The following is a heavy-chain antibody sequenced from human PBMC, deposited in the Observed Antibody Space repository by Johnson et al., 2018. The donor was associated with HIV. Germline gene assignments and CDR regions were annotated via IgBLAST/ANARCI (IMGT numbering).Heavy chain of an antibody. CDR2: ITGSGAIT. J-gene: IGHJ3*02. D-gene: IGHD3-16*01. CDR1: GFTFSNYA. Sequence: VQLVESGGGLVQPGGSLRLSCAASGFTFSNYAMSWVRQAPGKGLEWVSAITGSGAITYYADSVKGRLTISRDNSKNTLYLQMNSMKAEDPAVYYCAKDRTNWGYDAFDIWGQGTMVTVSS. V-gene: IGHV3-23*04. CDR3: AKDRTNWGYDAFDI.